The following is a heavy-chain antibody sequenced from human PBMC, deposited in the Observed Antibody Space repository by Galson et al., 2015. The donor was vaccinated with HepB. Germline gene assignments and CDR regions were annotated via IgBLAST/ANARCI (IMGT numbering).Heavy chain of an antibody. V-gene: IGHV5-51*01. CDR3: ATSGPLIAAAGTRYYYYGMDV. CDR1: GYSFTSYW. J-gene: IGHJ6*02. CDR2: IYPGDSDT. Sequence: QSGAEVKKPGESLKISCKGSGYSFTSYWIGWVRQMPGKGLEWMGIIYPGDSDTRYSPSFQGQVTISADKSISTAYLQWSSLKASDTAMYYCATSGPLIAAAGTRYYYYGMDVWGQGTTVTVSS. D-gene: IGHD6-13*01.